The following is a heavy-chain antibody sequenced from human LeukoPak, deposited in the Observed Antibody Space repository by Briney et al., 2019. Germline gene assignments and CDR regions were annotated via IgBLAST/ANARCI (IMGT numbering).Heavy chain of an antibody. D-gene: IGHD3-16*01. V-gene: IGHV3-48*03. J-gene: IGHJ4*02. CDR1: GFTFSSYE. Sequence: GGSLRLPCAASGFTFSSYEMNWVRQAPGKGLEWVSYISSSGSTIYYADSVKGRFTISRDNAKKSLYLQMNSLRAEDTAVYYCARDAFARAFGGVKDYWGQGTLVTVSS. CDR2: ISSSGSTI. CDR3: ARDAFARAFGGVKDY.